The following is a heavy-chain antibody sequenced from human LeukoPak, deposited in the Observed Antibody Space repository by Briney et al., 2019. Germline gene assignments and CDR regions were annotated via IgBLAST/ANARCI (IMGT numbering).Heavy chain of an antibody. CDR2: ISYDGSNK. J-gene: IGHJ4*02. V-gene: IGHV3-30*14. CDR3: ARDVPYDSSGYYSY. CDR1: GFTFSSYA. Sequence: GGSLRLSCAASGFTFSSYAMHWVRQAPGKGLEWVAVISYDGSNKYYADSVEGRFTISRDSAKNSLYLQMNSLRAEDTAVYYCARDVPYDSSGYYSYWGQGTLVTVSS. D-gene: IGHD3-22*01.